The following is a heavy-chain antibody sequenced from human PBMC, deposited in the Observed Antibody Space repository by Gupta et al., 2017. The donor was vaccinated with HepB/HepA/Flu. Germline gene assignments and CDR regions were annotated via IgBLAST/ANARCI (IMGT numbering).Heavy chain of an antibody. D-gene: IGHD6-25*01. CDR1: GFTVSSYW. J-gene: IGHJ4*02. Sequence: EVQLVESGGGLVQHGGSLRLSCAASGFTVSSYWMHWVRQVPGKGLVWVSRINPDGSIINYADSVKGRFTISRDKTTNALNLQMNSLRAEDTALYYCTRDTCGPNDYWGQGTLVTVSS. V-gene: IGHV3-74*01. CDR3: TRDTCGPNDY. CDR2: INPDGSII.